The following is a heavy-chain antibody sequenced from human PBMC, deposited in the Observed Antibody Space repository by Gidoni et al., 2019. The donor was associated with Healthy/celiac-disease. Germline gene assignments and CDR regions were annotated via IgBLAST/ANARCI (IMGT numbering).Heavy chain of an antibody. CDR2: ISYDGSNK. D-gene: IGHD3-22*01. CDR1: GSTFSSYS. CDR3: ARPRSNYYDSSGYYSGAFDI. V-gene: IGHV3-30-3*01. Sequence: QVQLVESGGGVVQPGRSLRLSCAASGSTFSSYSMQWVRQAPGKGLEWVAVISYDGSNKYYADSVKGRFTISRDNSKNTLYLQMNSLRAEDTAVYYCARPRSNYYDSSGYYSGAFDIWGQGTMVTVSS. J-gene: IGHJ3*02.